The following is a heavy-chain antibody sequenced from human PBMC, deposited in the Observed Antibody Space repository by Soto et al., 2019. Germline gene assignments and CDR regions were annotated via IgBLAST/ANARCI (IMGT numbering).Heavy chain of an antibody. CDR3: AAGTDTAMEQGADY. CDR2: ISTTGRYI. V-gene: IGHV3-21*02. J-gene: IGHJ4*02. CDR1: GFTFSDHS. Sequence: EVQLVESGGGLVKPGGSLRLSCAASGFTFSDHSMNWVRQAPGKGLEWVSSISTTGRYIYYADSMAGRFTISRDNAKNSLYLLINSLRGEDTAVYYCAAGTDTAMEQGADYWGQGTLVTVSS. D-gene: IGHD5-18*01.